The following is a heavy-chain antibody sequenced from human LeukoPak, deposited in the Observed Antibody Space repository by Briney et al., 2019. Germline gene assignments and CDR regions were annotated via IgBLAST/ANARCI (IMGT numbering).Heavy chain of an antibody. D-gene: IGHD3-10*01. CDR1: GFPFSIYG. J-gene: IGHJ4*02. CDR2: IKSKTDGGTT. V-gene: IGHV3-15*01. CDR3: TTDEIRLYGSGSYKLEKRDY. Sequence: GGSLRLSCAGSGFPFSIYGMNWVRQAPGKGLEWVGRIKSKTDGGTTDYAAPVKGRFTISRDDSKNTLYLQMNSLKTEDTAVYYCTTDEIRLYGSGSYKLEKRDYWGQGTLVTVSS.